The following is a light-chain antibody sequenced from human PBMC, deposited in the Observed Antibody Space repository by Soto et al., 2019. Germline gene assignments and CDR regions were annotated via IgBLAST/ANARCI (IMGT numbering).Light chain of an antibody. CDR3: QSYDSSLSVNWV. CDR1: SSNIGAGYD. J-gene: IGLJ3*02. V-gene: IGLV1-40*01. CDR2: ANS. Sequence: QSVLTQPPSVSGAPGQRVTISCTGSSSNIGAGYDVHWYQQLPGTAPKLLIYANSNRPSGVPDRFSGSKSGTSASLAITGLQAEDEADYYCQSYDSSLSVNWVFGGGTKLTVL.